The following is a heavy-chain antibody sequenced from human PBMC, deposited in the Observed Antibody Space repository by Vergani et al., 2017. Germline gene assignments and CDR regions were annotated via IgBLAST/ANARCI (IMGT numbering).Heavy chain of an antibody. J-gene: IGHJ4*02. CDR1: GDIFNNYT. CDR3: ARVSPGDNSGWEPFDY. D-gene: IGHD6-19*01. CDR2: IIPIIRLA. Sequence: QVHLEQSGTEVKKPGSSVKVSCKVSGDIFNNYTVTWVRQAPGQGLEWMGRIIPIIRLATSAQKFHDRVKITSDTSTNTVYMEMNNLRSEDTAVYYCARVSPGDNSGWEPFDYWGQGTLVTVSS. V-gene: IGHV1-69*02.